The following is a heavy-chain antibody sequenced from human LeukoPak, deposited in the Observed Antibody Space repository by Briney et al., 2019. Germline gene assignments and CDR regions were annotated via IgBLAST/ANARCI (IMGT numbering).Heavy chain of an antibody. CDR2: MNPNSGNT. CDR3: ARKGGVWYSSSSTFLRPSYYYYMDV. J-gene: IGHJ6*03. D-gene: IGHD6-6*01. Sequence: ASVNVSCKASGYTFTSYDINWVRQATGQELAWMGWMNPNSGNTGYAQKFQGRVTMTRNTSISTAYMELSSLRSEERAVYYCARKGGVWYSSSSTFLRPSYYYYMDVWGKGTTVTVSS. V-gene: IGHV1-8*01. CDR1: GYTFTSYD.